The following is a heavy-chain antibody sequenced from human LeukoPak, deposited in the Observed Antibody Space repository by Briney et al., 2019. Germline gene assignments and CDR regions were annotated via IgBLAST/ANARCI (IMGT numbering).Heavy chain of an antibody. V-gene: IGHV1-2*06. D-gene: IGHD6-13*01. CDR2: INPNSGGT. CDR3: ARVRFPAAGHHGMDV. CDR1: GYTFTGYY. J-gene: IGHJ6*02. Sequence: ASVKVSCKASGYTFTGYYMHWVRQAPGQGLEWMGRINPNSGGTNYAQKFQGRVTMTRDTSISTAYMELSRLRSDDTAVYYCARVRFPAAGHHGMDVWGQGTTVTVSS.